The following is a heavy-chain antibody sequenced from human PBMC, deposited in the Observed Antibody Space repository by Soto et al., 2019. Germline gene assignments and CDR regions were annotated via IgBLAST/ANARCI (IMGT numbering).Heavy chain of an antibody. CDR2: IIPIFGTA. CDR3: ARKYNWNDDPYNWFDP. J-gene: IGHJ5*02. D-gene: IGHD1-20*01. CDR1: GGTFSSYA. V-gene: IGHV1-69*13. Sequence: SVKVSCKASGGTFSSYAISWVRQAPGQGLEWMGGIIPIFGTANYAQKFQGRVTITADESTSTAYMELSSLRSEDTAVYYCARKYNWNDDPYNWFDPWGQGTLVTVPQ.